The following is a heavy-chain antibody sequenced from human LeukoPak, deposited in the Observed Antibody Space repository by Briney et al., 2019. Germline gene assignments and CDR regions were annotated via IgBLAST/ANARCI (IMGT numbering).Heavy chain of an antibody. CDR3: ARGGGVIIRGFDY. CDR1: RFTFSSYW. V-gene: IGHV3-74*01. CDR2: INSDGSST. D-gene: IGHD3-10*01. J-gene: IGHJ4*02. Sequence: GGALRLSCAASRFTFSSYWMHWVRPAPGKGVVGVSRINSDGSSTSYADSVKGRFTISRDNAKNTLYLQMNSLRAEDTAVYYCARGGGVIIRGFDYWGRGTLVSVSS.